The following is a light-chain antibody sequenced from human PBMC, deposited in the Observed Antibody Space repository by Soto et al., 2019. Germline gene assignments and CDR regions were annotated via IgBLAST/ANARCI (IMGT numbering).Light chain of an antibody. CDR1: QSVSSY. V-gene: IGKV3-11*01. CDR2: GAS. CDR3: QQRSNWFLT. J-gene: IGKJ4*01. Sequence: EIVLTQSPATLSLSPGERATLPCRASQSVSSYLAWYQQKPGQAPRLLIYGASSRATGIPDRFSGSGSETDFTLTISSLEPEDFAVYYCQQRSNWFLTFGGGTKVDIK.